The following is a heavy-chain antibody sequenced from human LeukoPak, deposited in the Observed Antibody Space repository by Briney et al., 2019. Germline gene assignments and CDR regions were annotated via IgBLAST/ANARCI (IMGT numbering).Heavy chain of an antibody. CDR3: AIHNGGWLQRSLDY. D-gene: IGHD5-24*01. CDR1: GFTFSSYW. J-gene: IGHJ4*02. Sequence: PGGSLRLSCAASGFTFSSYWMSWVRQAPGKGLEWVANIKQKGSEKNYLDSVKGRFTITKDNAKNSLYLQMNSLRAEDTAVYYCAIHNGGWLQRSLDYWGQGTLVTVSS. CDR2: IKQKGSEK. V-gene: IGHV3-7*01.